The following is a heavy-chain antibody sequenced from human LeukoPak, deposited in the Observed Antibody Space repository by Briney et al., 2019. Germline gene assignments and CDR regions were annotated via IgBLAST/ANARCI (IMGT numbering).Heavy chain of an antibody. D-gene: IGHD4-17*01. CDR2: ISYDGSKK. Sequence: GRSLRLSCAVSGFTFSTYGMHWVRQAPGKGLEWVALISYDGSKKDYADSVKGRFTISRDNSKNTLYLQMNSLRAEDTAVYYCAIVTNQIDYWGQGTLVTVSS. CDR3: AIVTNQIDY. J-gene: IGHJ4*02. CDR1: GFTFSTYG. V-gene: IGHV3-30*03.